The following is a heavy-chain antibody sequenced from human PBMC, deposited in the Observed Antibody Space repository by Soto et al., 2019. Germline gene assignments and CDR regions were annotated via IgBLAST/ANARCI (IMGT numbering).Heavy chain of an antibody. CDR2: MNPNSGNN. CDR3: ARGRGVEVEAALRY. D-gene: IGHD2-15*01. CDR1: GYTFTSYD. V-gene: IGHV1-8*01. J-gene: IGHJ4*02. Sequence: QVQLVQSGAEVKKPGASVKVSCKASGYTFTSYDINWVRQATGQGLEWMGWMNPNSGNNGYAQKFQGRVTMTRNTSIRTAYMELSSLSSEDTAVYYCARGRGVEVEAALRYWGQGTLVTVSS.